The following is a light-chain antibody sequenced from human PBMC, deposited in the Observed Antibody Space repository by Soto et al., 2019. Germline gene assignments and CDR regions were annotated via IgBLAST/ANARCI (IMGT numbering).Light chain of an antibody. CDR1: SSDVGGYNY. J-gene: IGLJ2*01. V-gene: IGLV2-8*01. Sequence: QSVLTQPPSASGSPGQSVTISCTGTSSDVGGYNYVSWYQQHPGKAPKLMIYEVSKRPSGVPDRFSGSKSGNTASLTVSGLQAEDEADYYCSSYVGSKVVFGGGTKLTVL. CDR2: EVS. CDR3: SSYVGSKVV.